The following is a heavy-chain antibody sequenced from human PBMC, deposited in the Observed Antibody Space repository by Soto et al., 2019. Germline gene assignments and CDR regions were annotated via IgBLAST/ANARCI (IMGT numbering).Heavy chain of an antibody. CDR2: IYYSGST. CDR3: ASPPTGYSSSWYWYYYGMDV. D-gene: IGHD6-13*01. CDR1: GGSISSSSYY. Sequence: SEPLSLTCTVSGGSISSSSYYWGWIRQPPGKGLEWIGSIYYSGSTYYNPSLKSRVTISVDTSKNQFSLKLSSVTAADTAVYYCASPPTGYSSSWYWYYYGMDVWGQGTTVTVSS. V-gene: IGHV4-39*01. J-gene: IGHJ6*02.